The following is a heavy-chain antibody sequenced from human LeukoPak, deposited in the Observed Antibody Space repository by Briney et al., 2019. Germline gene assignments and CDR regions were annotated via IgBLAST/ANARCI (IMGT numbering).Heavy chain of an antibody. CDR1: GYTFTRYY. J-gene: IGHJ4*02. D-gene: IGHD3-3*01. CDR3: ARVRHYDYLAVDY. V-gene: IGHV1-46*01. CDR2: VNPSGGST. Sequence: GAVRVSCKASGYTFTRYYMYWGRQAPGQGRGRGGIVNPSGGSTSYAQKFQGRVPMTRDTSPSTVYMELSTLRSEDQAVYYCARVRHYDYLAVDYWGQGTLVTVSS.